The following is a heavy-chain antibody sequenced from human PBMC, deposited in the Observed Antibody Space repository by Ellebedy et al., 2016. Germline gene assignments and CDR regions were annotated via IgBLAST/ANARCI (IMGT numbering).Heavy chain of an antibody. V-gene: IGHV4-4*07. CDR3: ARGPPQGGMDV. J-gene: IGHJ6*02. CDR1: GGSISSYY. CDR2: IYHSGST. Sequence: SETLSLXXTVSGGSISSYYWSWIRQPAGKGLEWIGSIYHSGSTYYNPSLKSRVTISVDTSKNQFSLKLSSVTAADTAVYYCARGPPQGGMDVWGQGTTVTVSS.